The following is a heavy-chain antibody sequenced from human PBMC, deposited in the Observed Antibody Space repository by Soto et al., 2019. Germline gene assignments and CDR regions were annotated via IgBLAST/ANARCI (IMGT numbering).Heavy chain of an antibody. CDR1: GYTFSNFG. CDR3: TRDAKYYDILTGYFVNNY. J-gene: IGHJ4*02. D-gene: IGHD3-9*01. CDR2: ISTDNGDT. V-gene: IGHV1-18*01. Sequence: QVQLVQSGVEVKKPGASVKVSCKASGYTFSNFGISWVRQAPGQGLEWLGWISTDNGDTKYAQKFQGRVTMTTDTATTTVYTELGSLKPDDTAVYYCTRDAKYYDILTGYFVNNYWGQGTLVTVSS.